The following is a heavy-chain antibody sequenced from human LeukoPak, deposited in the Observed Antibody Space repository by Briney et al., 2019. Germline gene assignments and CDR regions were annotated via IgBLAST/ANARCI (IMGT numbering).Heavy chain of an antibody. CDR1: GFTVSSNY. CDR2: IYSGGST. V-gene: IGHV3-53*01. D-gene: IGHD5-12*01. CDR3: ARVSWLQGPFDY. Sequence: GGSLRLSCAASGFTVSSNYMSWVRQAPGKGLEWVSVIYSGGSTYYADSVKGRFTISRDNSKNTLYLQMNSLRAEDTAVYYCARVSWLQGPFDYWGQGTLVTVSS. J-gene: IGHJ4*02.